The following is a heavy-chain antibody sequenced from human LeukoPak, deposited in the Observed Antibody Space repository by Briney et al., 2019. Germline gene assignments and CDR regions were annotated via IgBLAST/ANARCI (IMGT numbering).Heavy chain of an antibody. V-gene: IGHV3-30*12. D-gene: IGHD2-2*01. J-gene: IGHJ4*02. CDR3: ARDPSTLLPTDDS. CDR2: ISYDGSNK. Sequence: PGGSLRLSCAASGFTFSSYGIHWVRQAPGKGLEWVTFISYDGSNKYHADSVKGRFTISRDNSKNTLYLQMNSLRVEDTAIYYCARDPSTLLPTDDSWGQGTLVAVSS. CDR1: GFTFSSYG.